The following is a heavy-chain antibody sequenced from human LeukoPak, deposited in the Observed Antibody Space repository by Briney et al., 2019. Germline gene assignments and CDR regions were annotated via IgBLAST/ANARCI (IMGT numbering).Heavy chain of an antibody. CDR1: GFTFSSYS. CDR3: ARVTHPYYDFWSGYYPDC. J-gene: IGHJ4*02. D-gene: IGHD3-3*01. Sequence: GGSLRLSCAASGFTFSSYSMNWVRQAPGKGLEWVSYISSSSSTIYYADSVKGRFTISRDNAKNSLYLQMNSLRAEDTAVYYCARVTHPYYDFWSGYYPDCWGQGTLVTVSS. CDR2: ISSSSSTI. V-gene: IGHV3-48*04.